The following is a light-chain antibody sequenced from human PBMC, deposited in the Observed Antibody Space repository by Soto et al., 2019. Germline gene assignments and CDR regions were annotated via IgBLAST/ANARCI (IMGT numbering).Light chain of an antibody. J-gene: IGKJ4*01. CDR1: QSISSW. CDR2: KAS. CDR3: QQYNDYYPLT. Sequence: DMQMTQSPSTLSAAVGDRVTITFRASQSISSWLAWYQQKPGKAPKLLIYKASNLQSGVPSRFSGSGSGTEFTLTISSLQPDDFASYSCQQYNDYYPLTFGGGTKVDI. V-gene: IGKV1-5*03.